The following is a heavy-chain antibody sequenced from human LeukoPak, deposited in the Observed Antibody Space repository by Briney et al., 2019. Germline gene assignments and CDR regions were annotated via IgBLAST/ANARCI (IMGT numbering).Heavy chain of an antibody. Sequence: GGSLRLSCAASGFTFSSYRMNWVRQAPGKGLEWVSSISSSSSYIYYADSVKGRFTISRDNAKNSLYLQMNSLRAEDTAVYYCARDSRFLEWFLDYWGQGTLVTVSS. V-gene: IGHV3-21*01. J-gene: IGHJ4*02. CDR3: ARDSRFLEWFLDY. D-gene: IGHD3-3*01. CDR2: ISSSSSYI. CDR1: GFTFSSYR.